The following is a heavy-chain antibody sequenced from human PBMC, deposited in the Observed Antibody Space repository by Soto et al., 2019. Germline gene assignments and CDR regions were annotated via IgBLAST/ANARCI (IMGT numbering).Heavy chain of an antibody. Sequence: PGESLKISCKGSGYSFTSYWISWVRQMPGKGLEGMGRIDPSDSYTNYSPSFQGHVTISADKSISTAYLQWSSLKASDTAMYYCARPRDYDSSGYYFPPRYYGMDVWGQGTTVTVSS. CDR3: ARPRDYDSSGYYFPPRYYGMDV. J-gene: IGHJ6*02. D-gene: IGHD3-22*01. CDR1: GYSFTSYW. V-gene: IGHV5-10-1*01. CDR2: IDPSDSYT.